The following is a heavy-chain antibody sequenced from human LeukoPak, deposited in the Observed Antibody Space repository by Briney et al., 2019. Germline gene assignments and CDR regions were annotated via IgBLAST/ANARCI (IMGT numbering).Heavy chain of an antibody. D-gene: IGHD6-13*01. CDR2: ISSSSGYI. Sequence: PRGSLRLSCAASGFTFSSYSMSWVRQAPGKGLEWVSSISSSSGYIYYADSVKGRFTISRDNAKNSLYLQMNSLRAEDTAVYYCARGISGSSSWPLPSKLYNWFDPWGQGTLVTVSS. V-gene: IGHV3-21*01. CDR1: GFTFSSYS. J-gene: IGHJ5*02. CDR3: ARGISGSSSWPLPSKLYNWFDP.